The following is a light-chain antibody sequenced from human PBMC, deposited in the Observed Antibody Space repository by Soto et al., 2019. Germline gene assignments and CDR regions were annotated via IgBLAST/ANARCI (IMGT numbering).Light chain of an antibody. CDR2: GVS. Sequence: EIVLTQSPGTLSLSPGERATLSCRASQSVPSNFLAWYQQKPGHAPILVIYGVSRRATGIPDRFSGSGSGTDFTLTISRLEPEDFAVYYCQQYDSSWTFGQGTKVEIK. CDR1: QSVPSNF. V-gene: IGKV3-20*01. J-gene: IGKJ1*01. CDR3: QQYDSSWT.